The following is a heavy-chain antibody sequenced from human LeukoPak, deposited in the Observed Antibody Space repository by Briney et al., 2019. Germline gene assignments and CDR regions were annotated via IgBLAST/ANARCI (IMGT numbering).Heavy chain of an antibody. CDR2: IYYRGST. CDR1: GGSISSGDYY. V-gene: IGHV4-30-4*01. CDR3: ARGIDEGYCSGGSCYVDAFDI. J-gene: IGHJ3*02. Sequence: SETLSLTCTVSGGSISSGDYYWSWIRQPPGRGLEWIGYIYYRGSTYYNPSLKSRVTISVDTSKNQFSLKLSSVTAADTAVYYCARGIDEGYCSGGSCYVDAFDIWGQGTMVTVSS. D-gene: IGHD2-15*01.